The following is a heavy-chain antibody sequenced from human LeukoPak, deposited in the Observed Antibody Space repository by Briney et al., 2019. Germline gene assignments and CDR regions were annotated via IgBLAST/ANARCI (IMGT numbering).Heavy chain of an antibody. D-gene: IGHD3-10*01. CDR1: XXXXXXXA. J-gene: IGHJ4*02. Sequence: LRXSCAAXXXXXXXXAMSWXRXAPGXXLXXVSAISGSGGSTYCADSVKGRFTISRDNSKNTLYLQMNSLRAEDTAVYYCAKDREAGALGYWGQGTLVTVSS. CDR3: AKDREAGALGY. CDR2: ISGSGGST. V-gene: IGHV3-23*01.